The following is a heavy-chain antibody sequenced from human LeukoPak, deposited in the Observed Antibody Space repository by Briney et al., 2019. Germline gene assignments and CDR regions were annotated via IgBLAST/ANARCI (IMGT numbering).Heavy chain of an antibody. CDR1: GYTFTSYG. CDR3: ARGGSWCTDGVCYYYFDY. J-gene: IGHJ4*02. D-gene: IGHD2-8*01. CDR2: ISAYNGNT. V-gene: IGHV1-18*01. Sequence: ASVKVSCKASGYTFTSYGISWVRQAPGQGLEWMGWISAYNGNTNSAQKFQGRVTMTTDASTSTAYMELRSLRSDDTAIYYCARGGSWCTDGVCYYYFDYWGQGTLVTVSS.